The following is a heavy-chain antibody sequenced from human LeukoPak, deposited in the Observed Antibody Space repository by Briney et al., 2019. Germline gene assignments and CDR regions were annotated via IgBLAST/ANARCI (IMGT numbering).Heavy chain of an antibody. CDR3: ARDAAGGLGRRSDY. D-gene: IGHD3-10*01. CDR1: GGSFSSDF. V-gene: IGHV4-39*07. Sequence: SETLSLTCTVPGGSFSSDFWSWIRQSPGKGLELLGTINFLGRAFYTPSLKSRVTISVDTSKNQFSLKLTSVTAADTAVYYCARDAAGGLGRRSDYWGQGILVTVSS. J-gene: IGHJ4*02. CDR2: INFLGRA.